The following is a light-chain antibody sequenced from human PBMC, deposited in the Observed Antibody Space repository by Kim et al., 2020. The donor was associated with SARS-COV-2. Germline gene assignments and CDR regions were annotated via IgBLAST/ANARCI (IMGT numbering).Light chain of an antibody. CDR3: QPYGSSPPDT. J-gene: IGKJ2*01. V-gene: IGKV3-20*01. CDR2: GAS. CDR1: QSVSSSY. Sequence: EIVLTQSPGTLSLSPGERATLSCRASQSVSSSYLAWYQQKPGQAPRLLIYGASSRATGIPDRFSGSGSGTDFTLTINRLEPEDFAVYYCQPYGSSPPDTFGQGTKLEI.